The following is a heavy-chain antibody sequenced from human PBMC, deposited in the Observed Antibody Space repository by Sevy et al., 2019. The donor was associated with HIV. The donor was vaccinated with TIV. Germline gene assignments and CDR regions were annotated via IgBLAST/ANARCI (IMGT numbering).Heavy chain of an antibody. CDR3: ARVSSLVSSGCYDY. CDR1: GYTFTSYG. D-gene: IGHD6-19*01. J-gene: IGHJ4*02. V-gene: IGHV1-18*04. Sequence: ASVKVSCKASGYTFTSYGISWVRQAPGQGLEWMGWISAYNGNTNYAQKLQGRVTITTDTSTSTAYMELRSLRSDDTAVYYCARVSSLVSSGCYDYWGQGTLVTVSS. CDR2: ISAYNGNT.